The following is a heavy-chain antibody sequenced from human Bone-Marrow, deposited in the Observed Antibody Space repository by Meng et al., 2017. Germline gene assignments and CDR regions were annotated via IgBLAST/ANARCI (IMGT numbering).Heavy chain of an antibody. J-gene: IGHJ4*02. CDR1: GFSLSTSGVG. CDR2: IYWDDDK. D-gene: IGHD3-3*01. Sequence: QITLKESGPTLVKPTQTLTLTCTFSGFSLSTSGVGVGWIRQPPGKALEWLALIYWDDDKRYSPSLKSRLTITKDTSKNQVVLTMTNMDPVDTATYYCAHSGTGITIFGVVIMEFDYWGQGTLVTVSS. CDR3: AHSGTGITIFGVVIMEFDY. V-gene: IGHV2-5*02.